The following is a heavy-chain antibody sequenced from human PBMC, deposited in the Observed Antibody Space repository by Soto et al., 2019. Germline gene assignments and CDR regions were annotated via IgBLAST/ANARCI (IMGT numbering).Heavy chain of an antibody. CDR3: ARGITMIVVVTPWFDP. CDR2: IYHSGST. D-gene: IGHD3-22*01. CDR1: GGSISSGGYS. Sequence: PSETLSLTCAVSGGSISSGGYSWSWIRQPPGKGLEWIGYIYHSGSTYYNPSLKSRVTISVDRSKNQFSLKLSSVTAADTAVYYCARGITMIVVVTPWFDPWGQGTLVTVSS. J-gene: IGHJ5*02. V-gene: IGHV4-30-2*01.